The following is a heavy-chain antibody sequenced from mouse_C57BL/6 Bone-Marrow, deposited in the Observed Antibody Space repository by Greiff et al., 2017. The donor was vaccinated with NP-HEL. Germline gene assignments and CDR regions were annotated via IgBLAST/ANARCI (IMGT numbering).Heavy chain of an antibody. Sequence: QVQLKQPGAELVMPGASVKLSCKASGYTFTSYWMHWVKQRPGQGLEWIGEIDPSDSYTNYNQKFKGKSTLTVDKSSSTAYMQLSSLTSEDSAVYYCAREGWLLPWFAYWGQGTLVTVSA. CDR2: IDPSDSYT. J-gene: IGHJ3*01. D-gene: IGHD2-3*01. CDR1: GYTFTSYW. V-gene: IGHV1-69*01. CDR3: AREGWLLPWFAY.